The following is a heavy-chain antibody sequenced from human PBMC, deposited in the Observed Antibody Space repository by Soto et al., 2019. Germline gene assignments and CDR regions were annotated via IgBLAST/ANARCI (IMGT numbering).Heavy chain of an antibody. J-gene: IGHJ4*02. CDR2: IYPGDSDT. Sequence: GESLKISCKGSGYSFATYWIAWVRQMPGKGLEWMGNIYPGDSDTRYSPSFQGQVSISADKSISTAFLQWIILKASDTALYYCAKTRGSSYGFLPPDFDYWGQGTLVTVSS. V-gene: IGHV5-51*01. CDR1: GYSFATYW. CDR3: AKTRGSSYGFLPPDFDY. D-gene: IGHD5-18*01.